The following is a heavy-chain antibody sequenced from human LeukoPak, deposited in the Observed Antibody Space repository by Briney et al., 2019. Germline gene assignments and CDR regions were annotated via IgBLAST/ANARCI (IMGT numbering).Heavy chain of an antibody. D-gene: IGHD5-18*01. J-gene: IGHJ4*02. V-gene: IGHV3-30*03. CDR1: GFTFSSYG. CDR3: ARDRSYGSFDY. CDR2: MSYDGSNK. Sequence: GGSLRPSCAASGFTFSSYGMHWVRQAPGKGLEWVAVMSYDGSNKYYADSVKGRFTISRDNAKNALYLQMNSLTAEDTALYHCARDRSYGSFDYWGQGTLVTVSS.